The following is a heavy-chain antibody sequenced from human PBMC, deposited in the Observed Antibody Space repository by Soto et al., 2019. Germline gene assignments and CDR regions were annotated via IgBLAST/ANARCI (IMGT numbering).Heavy chain of an antibody. Sequence: ASVKVSCKASGGTFSSYAISWVRQAPGQGLEWMGGIIPIFGTANYAQKFQGRVTITADKSTSTAYMELSSLRSEDTAVYYCARDVFGAAGTCYYYGMDVWGQGTTVTVSS. J-gene: IGHJ6*02. D-gene: IGHD6-13*01. CDR3: ARDVFGAAGTCYYYGMDV. CDR2: IIPIFGTA. CDR1: GGTFSSYA. V-gene: IGHV1-69*06.